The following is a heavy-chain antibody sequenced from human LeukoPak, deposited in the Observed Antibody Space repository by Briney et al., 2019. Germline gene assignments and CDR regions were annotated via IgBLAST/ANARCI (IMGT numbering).Heavy chain of an antibody. J-gene: IGHJ6*02. D-gene: IGHD2-2*01. CDR3: ASYQRLEEGPPYYYYGMDV. V-gene: IGHV1-46*01. Sequence: WASVKVSCKASGYTFTSYYMHWVRQAPGQGLEWMGIINPSGGSTSYAQKFQGRVTMTRDTSTSTVYMELSSLRSEDTAVYYCASYQRLEEGPPYYYYGMDVWGQGTTVTVSS. CDR2: INPSGGST. CDR1: GYTFTSYY.